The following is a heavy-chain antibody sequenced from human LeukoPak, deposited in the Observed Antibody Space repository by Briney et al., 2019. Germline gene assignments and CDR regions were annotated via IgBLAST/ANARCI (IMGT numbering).Heavy chain of an antibody. Sequence: GGSLRLSCAASGFTFDDYAMHWVRQAPGKGLEWVSLISGDGGSTYYADSVKGRFTISRDNSKNTLYLQMNSLRAEDTAVYYCAKDWEWFGNFFDYWGQGTLVTVSS. V-gene: IGHV3-43*02. J-gene: IGHJ4*02. CDR3: AKDWEWFGNFFDY. CDR1: GFTFDDYA. CDR2: ISGDGGST. D-gene: IGHD3-3*01.